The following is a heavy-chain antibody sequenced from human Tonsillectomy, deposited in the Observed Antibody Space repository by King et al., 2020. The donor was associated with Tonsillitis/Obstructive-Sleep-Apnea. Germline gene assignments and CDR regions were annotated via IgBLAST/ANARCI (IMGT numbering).Heavy chain of an antibody. D-gene: IGHD2-2*02. V-gene: IGHV3-64D*06. CDR2: ISSNGGST. CDR1: GFTFSSYA. CDR3: VKADCSSTSCYTFDY. Sequence: VQLVESGGGLAQPGGSLRLSCSASGFTFSSYAIHWVRQAPGKGLEYVSGISSNGGSTYYTDSVKGSFTISRDNSKNTLYLQMSSLRAEDTAVYYCVKADCSSTSCYTFDYWGQGTLVTVSS. J-gene: IGHJ4*02.